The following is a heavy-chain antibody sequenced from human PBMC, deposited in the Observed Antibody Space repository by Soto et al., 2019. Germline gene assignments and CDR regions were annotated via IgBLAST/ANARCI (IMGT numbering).Heavy chain of an antibody. V-gene: IGHV4-39*02. Sequence: SKTVSITCTVSGGSISSSGNSCGRIRQHTGKGLEWIGSIYYSGSTYYNPSLKSRVTISVDTSKNHFSLKLTSVTAADTAVYYCARPGGSGWFYFDSWGQGSHVT. CDR3: ARPGGSGWFYFDS. D-gene: IGHD6-13*01. CDR1: GGSISSSGNS. CDR2: IYYSGST. J-gene: IGHJ4*02.